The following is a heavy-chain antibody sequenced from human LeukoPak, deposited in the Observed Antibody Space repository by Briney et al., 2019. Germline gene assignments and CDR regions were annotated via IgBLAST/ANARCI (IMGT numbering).Heavy chain of an antibody. D-gene: IGHD3-3*01. Sequence: SVKVSCKASGGTFSSYAISWVRQAPGQGLEWMGGIIPIFGTANYAQKFQGRVTITADESTSTAYMELSSLRSEDTAVYYCARPSTLVRFLEWQFDYWGQGTLVTVSS. CDR1: GGTFSSYA. CDR2: IIPIFGTA. J-gene: IGHJ4*02. CDR3: ARPSTLVRFLEWQFDY. V-gene: IGHV1-69*01.